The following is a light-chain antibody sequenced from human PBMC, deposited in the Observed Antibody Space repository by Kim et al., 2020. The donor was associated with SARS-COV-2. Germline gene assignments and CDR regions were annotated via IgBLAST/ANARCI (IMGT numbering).Light chain of an antibody. CDR1: SSDVGGYNY. CDR3: SSYTSSNTYV. Sequence: QSALTQPASVSGSPGQSITISCTGTSSDVGGYNYVSWYQQHPGKAPKLMIYDVNKRPSGVSTRFSGSKSGNTASLTISGLQADDEADYYCSSYTSSNTYVFGTGTKVTVL. J-gene: IGLJ1*01. CDR2: DVN. V-gene: IGLV2-14*03.